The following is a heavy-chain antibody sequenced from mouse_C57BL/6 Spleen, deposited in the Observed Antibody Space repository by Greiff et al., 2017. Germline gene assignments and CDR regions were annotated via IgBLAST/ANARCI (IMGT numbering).Heavy chain of an antibody. J-gene: IGHJ3*01. CDR3: APYYYGTSSWFAY. V-gene: IGHV14-2*01. CDR1: GFNIKDYY. Sequence: VHVKQSGAELVKPGASVTLSCTASGFNIKDYYMHWVKQRTEQGLEWIGRIDPEDGANKYAPKFPCKATITADTSSNTAYLQLSSLPSEDTAVYYCAPYYYGTSSWFAYWGQGTLVTVSA. CDR2: IDPEDGAN. D-gene: IGHD1-1*01.